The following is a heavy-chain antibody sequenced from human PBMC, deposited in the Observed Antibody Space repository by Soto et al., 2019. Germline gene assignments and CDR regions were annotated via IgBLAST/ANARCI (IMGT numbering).Heavy chain of an antibody. CDR3: ARDAPGLRYFDWSPKAVLDY. J-gene: IGHJ4*02. CDR2: ISSSSSTI. CDR1: GFPFSSYS. V-gene: IGHV3-48*01. D-gene: IGHD3-9*01. Sequence: AGGSLRLSCAASGFPFSSYSMNWVRQAPGKGLEWVSYISSSSSTIYYADSVKGRFTISRDNAKNSLYLQMNSLRAEDTAVYYCARDAPGLRYFDWSPKAVLDYWGQGTLVTVSS.